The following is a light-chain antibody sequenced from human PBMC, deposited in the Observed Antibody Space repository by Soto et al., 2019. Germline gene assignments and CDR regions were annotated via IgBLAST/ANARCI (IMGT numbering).Light chain of an antibody. CDR2: DAS. J-gene: IGKJ2*01. Sequence: EIVLTQSPATLSLSPGERATLSCRASQSVSSYLAWYQQKPGQAPRLLIYDASNRATGIPARFSGSGSGTDFTLTISRLEPEDFAVYHRQQRSNWYTFGQGTKLEIK. CDR1: QSVSSY. V-gene: IGKV3-11*01. CDR3: QQRSNWYT.